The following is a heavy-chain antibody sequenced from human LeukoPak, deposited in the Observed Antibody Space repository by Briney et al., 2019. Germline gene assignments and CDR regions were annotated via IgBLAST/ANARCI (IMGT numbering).Heavy chain of an antibody. J-gene: IGHJ4*02. CDR2: TYYGSKWYN. Sequence: SQTLSLICAISGDSVSSNSAAWNWIRQSPSRGLEWLGRTYYGSKWYNDYAVSVKSRIIINRDTSKNQFSLQLKSVTPEDTAVYYCARRGAVAGELDYWGQGTLVTVSS. D-gene: IGHD6-19*01. V-gene: IGHV6-1*01. CDR1: GDSVSSNSAA. CDR3: ARRGAVAGELDY.